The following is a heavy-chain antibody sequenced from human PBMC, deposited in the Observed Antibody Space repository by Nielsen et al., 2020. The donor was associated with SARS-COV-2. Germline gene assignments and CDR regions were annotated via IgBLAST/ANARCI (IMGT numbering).Heavy chain of an antibody. CDR2: INHSGST. D-gene: IGHD3-10*01. CDR3: ARARRPSSMVRHRLNWFDP. CDR1: SSSFNAYY. V-gene: IGHV4-34*01. Sequence: SETLSLTCTVYSSSFNAYYWSWIRQSPGKGLEWIGEINHSGSTNYNPSLKSRVTISVDTSKNQFSLKLSSVTAADTAMYYCARARRPSSMVRHRLNWFDPWGQGTLVTVSS. J-gene: IGHJ5*02.